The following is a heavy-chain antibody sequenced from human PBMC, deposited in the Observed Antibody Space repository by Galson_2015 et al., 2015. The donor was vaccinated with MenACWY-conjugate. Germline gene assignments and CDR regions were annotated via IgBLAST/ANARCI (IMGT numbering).Heavy chain of an antibody. CDR1: RDSFTSYW. J-gene: IGHJ6*02. D-gene: IGHD1-26*01. CDR3: ARHPPGGRGLDV. CDR2: FNPANSET. Sequence: QSGAEVKKPGESLKISCKGSRDSFTSYWIGWVRQMPGKGLEWMGLFNPANSETRYSPSFQGQVTISADESISTAYLQWTSLKASDTAMYYCARHPPGGRGLDVWGRGTTVTVSS. V-gene: IGHV5-51*01.